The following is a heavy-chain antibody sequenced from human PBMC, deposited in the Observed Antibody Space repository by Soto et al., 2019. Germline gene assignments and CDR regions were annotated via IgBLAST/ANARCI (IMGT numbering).Heavy chain of an antibody. J-gene: IGHJ4*02. V-gene: IGHV4-31*03. Sequence: PSETVSLTCTVSGGSISSGGYYWSWIRQHPGKGLEWIGYIYYSGSTYYNPSLKSRVTISVDTSKNQFSLKLSSVTAADTAVYYCARGGRYYYDSSGYLNYFDYWGQGTLVTVSS. D-gene: IGHD3-22*01. CDR3: ARGGRYYYDSSGYLNYFDY. CDR1: GGSISSGGYY. CDR2: IYYSGST.